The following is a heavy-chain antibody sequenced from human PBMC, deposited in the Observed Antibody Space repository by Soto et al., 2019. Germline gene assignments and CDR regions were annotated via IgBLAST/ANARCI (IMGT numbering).Heavy chain of an antibody. D-gene: IGHD4-17*01. Sequence: WGSLRPSCAASGFTFNNAWMNRVIQAPGKGLEWVGRIKSKTDGGTTDFAAPVKGRFTISRDDSKTTLYLQMNSLKTEDTAVYYCTTFGNYGGNSPFDYWGQGTLVTVSS. J-gene: IGHJ4*02. CDR1: GFTFNNAW. V-gene: IGHV3-15*07. CDR3: TTFGNYGGNSPFDY. CDR2: IKSKTDGGTT.